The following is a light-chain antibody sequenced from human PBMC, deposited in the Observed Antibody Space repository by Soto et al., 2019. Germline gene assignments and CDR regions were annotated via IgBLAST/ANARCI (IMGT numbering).Light chain of an antibody. CDR1: QSISIW. V-gene: IGKV1-5*01. J-gene: IGKJ1*01. CDR2: DAS. Sequence: DIQMTQSPSTLSASVGDRVTITCRASQSISIWLAWYQQKPGKAPKLLIHDASNLESGVPSRFSGSGSGTEFTLTITSLQPDDFATYYCQHYKMYSPWTFGQGTKVDIK. CDR3: QHYKMYSPWT.